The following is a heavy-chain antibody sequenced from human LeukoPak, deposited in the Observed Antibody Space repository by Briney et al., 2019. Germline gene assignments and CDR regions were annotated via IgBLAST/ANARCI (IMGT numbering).Heavy chain of an antibody. D-gene: IGHD6-19*01. Sequence: GGSLRLSCSASGFTFSSYAMHWVRQAPGKGLEYASAISSNGGSTYYADSVKGRFTISRDNSKNTLYLQMSSLRAEDTAVYYCVKGEGTYSSGWYSIVYWGQGTLVTVSS. J-gene: IGHJ4*02. CDR1: GFTFSSYA. CDR2: ISSNGGST. V-gene: IGHV3-64D*06. CDR3: VKGEGTYSSGWYSIVY.